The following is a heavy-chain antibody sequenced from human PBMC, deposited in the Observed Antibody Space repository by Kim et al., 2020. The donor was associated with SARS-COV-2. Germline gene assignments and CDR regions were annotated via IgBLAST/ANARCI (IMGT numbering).Heavy chain of an antibody. CDR1: GFTFSNYA. Sequence: GGSLRLSCAASGFTFSNYAMSWVRQAPGKGLEWVSAISGSGGSTYFADSVKGRFSISRDNSKNTLYLQMNSLRAEDTALYYCAKDRGGYSSGWYKGGYYFDYWGQGPLVTGSA. CDR2: ISGSGGST. CDR3: AKDRGGYSSGWYKGGYYFDY. J-gene: IGHJ4*02. V-gene: IGHV3-23*01. D-gene: IGHD6-19*01.